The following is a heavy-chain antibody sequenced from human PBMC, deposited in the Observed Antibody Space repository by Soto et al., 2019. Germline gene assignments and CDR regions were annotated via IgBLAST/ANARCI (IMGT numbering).Heavy chain of an antibody. CDR1: GGTFSTST. CDR3: ARDSPIGSVFSGYDAIDL. Sequence: SVKVSCKASGGTFSTSTFTWVRQAPGRGLEWMGRIIPILDTADYAQKFQGSVTITADKSTSTAFMELSSLRSEDTGIYYCARDSPIGSVFSGYDAIDLWGQGTLVTVSS. V-gene: IGHV1-69*08. J-gene: IGHJ4*02. D-gene: IGHD5-12*01. CDR2: IIPILDTA.